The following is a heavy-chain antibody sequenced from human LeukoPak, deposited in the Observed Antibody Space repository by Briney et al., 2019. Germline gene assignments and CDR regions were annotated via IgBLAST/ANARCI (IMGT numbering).Heavy chain of an antibody. V-gene: IGHV4-59*01. CDR1: GGSIRSYY. CDR2: IYYSGST. CDR3: ASALVGANVY. Sequence: SGTLSLTCTVSGGSIRSYYWSWIRQPPGEGLEWIGYIYYSGSTNYNPSLKSRVTISVDTSKDQFSLKLSSVTAADTAVYYCASALVGANVYWGQGTLVTVSS. J-gene: IGHJ4*02. D-gene: IGHD1-26*01.